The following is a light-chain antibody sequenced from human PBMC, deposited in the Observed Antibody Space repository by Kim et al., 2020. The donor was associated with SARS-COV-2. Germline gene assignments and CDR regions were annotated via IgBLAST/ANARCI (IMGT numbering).Light chain of an antibody. Sequence: PGESATLSCRASQSVSSSYLAWYQQKTGQAPRLPIYGASRRATGIPDRFSGSGYGTEFNLTISRLEPEDFAVYYCQQYGSSLYTFGQGTKLEI. J-gene: IGKJ2*01. CDR3: QQYGSSLYT. CDR2: GAS. V-gene: IGKV3-20*01. CDR1: QSVSSSY.